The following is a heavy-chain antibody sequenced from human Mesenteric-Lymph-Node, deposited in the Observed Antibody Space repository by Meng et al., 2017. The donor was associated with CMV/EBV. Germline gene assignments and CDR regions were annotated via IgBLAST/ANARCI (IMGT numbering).Heavy chain of an antibody. V-gene: IGHV1-2*06. CDR2: ISPNTGDT. CDR3: GRGQQTFDP. J-gene: IGHJ5*02. CDR1: GYSFTGYS. D-gene: IGHD1-1*01. Sequence: QVQLVQSGAEVKKPGASGKVSCKASGYSFTGYSIHWVRQAPGQGLEWMGRISPNTGDTIYEENFQGRVTMTRDTSINTAYMELSSLTSDDTAVYYCGRGQQTFDPWGQGTLVTVSS.